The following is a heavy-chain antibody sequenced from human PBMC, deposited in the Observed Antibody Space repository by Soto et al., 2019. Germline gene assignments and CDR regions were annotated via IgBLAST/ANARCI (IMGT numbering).Heavy chain of an antibody. D-gene: IGHD4-17*01. V-gene: IGHV4-39*01. J-gene: IGHJ4*02. CDR3: ARHPDYGDYYYYFDY. CDR2: IYYSGST. CDR1: GGSISSSSYY. Sequence: SETLSLTCTVSGGSISSSSYYWGWIRQPPGKGLEWIGSIYYSGSTYYNPSLKSRVTISVDTSKNQFSLKLSSVTAADTAVYYCARHPDYGDYYYYFDYWGQGTLVTVSS.